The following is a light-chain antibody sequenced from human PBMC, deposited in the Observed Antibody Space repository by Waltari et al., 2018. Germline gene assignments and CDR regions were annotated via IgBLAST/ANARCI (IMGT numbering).Light chain of an antibody. CDR3: MQTLQTPRA. Sequence: DVVMIQSPLSLPVTPGEPASISCRSSQSLLDTNGDNYLDWYLQKPGQSPQLLIYLGSNRASGVPDRFSGSGSGTDFTLKVSRVEAEDVGIYYCMQTLQTPRAFGPGTKVDIK. CDR2: LGS. J-gene: IGKJ3*01. CDR1: QSLLDTNGDNY. V-gene: IGKV2-28*01.